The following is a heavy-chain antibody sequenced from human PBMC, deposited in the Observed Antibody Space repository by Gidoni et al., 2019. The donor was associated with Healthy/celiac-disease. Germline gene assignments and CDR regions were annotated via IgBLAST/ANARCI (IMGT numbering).Heavy chain of an antibody. D-gene: IGHD6-13*01. CDR1: GGSISSYY. CDR2: IYYSGST. V-gene: IGHV4-59*01. CDR3: ARGTWSYFDY. J-gene: IGHJ4*02. Sequence: VQLQESGPGLVKPSETLSLTCTVSGGSISSYYWSWIRQPPGKGLEWIGYIYYSGSTNYNPSLKSRVTISVDTSKNQFSLKLSSVTAADTAVYYCARGTWSYFDYWGQGTLVTVSS.